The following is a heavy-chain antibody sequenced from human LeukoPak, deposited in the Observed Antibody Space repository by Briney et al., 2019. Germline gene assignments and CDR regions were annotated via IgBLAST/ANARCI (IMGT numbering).Heavy chain of an antibody. V-gene: IGHV1-2*04. Sequence: ASVKVSCKASGYTFTGYYMHWVRQAPGQGLEWMGWINPNSGGTNYAQKFQGWVTMTRDTSISTAYMELSRLRSDDTAVYYCARAPVSPWGWWGFDPWGQGALVTVSS. D-gene: IGHD2-15*01. CDR2: INPNSGGT. CDR1: GYTFTGYY. CDR3: ARAPVSPWGWWGFDP. J-gene: IGHJ5*02.